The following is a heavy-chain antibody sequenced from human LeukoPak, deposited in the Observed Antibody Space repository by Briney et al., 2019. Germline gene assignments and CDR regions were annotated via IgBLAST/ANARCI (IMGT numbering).Heavy chain of an antibody. CDR3: AREGLAESRQIYYYGMDV. D-gene: IGHD3-22*01. CDR2: IVPFLPTA. J-gene: IGHJ6*02. CDR1: GGTFSIRYG. Sequence: SSVKVSCMASGGTFSIRYGISLVRQAPVKGPEWMGRIVPFLPTAYYEQKFQGRVTITADKSTDTVYMELSNLRSEDTAVYYCAREGLAESRQIYYYGMDVWGQGTTVTVSS. V-gene: IGHV1-69*04.